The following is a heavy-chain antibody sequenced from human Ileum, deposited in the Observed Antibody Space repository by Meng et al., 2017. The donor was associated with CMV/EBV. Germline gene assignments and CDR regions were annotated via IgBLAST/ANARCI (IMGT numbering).Heavy chain of an antibody. CDR1: GFTFKDYA. D-gene: IGHD6-6*01. J-gene: IGHJ6*02. CDR3: ARAVAARPVYYYGLDV. Sequence: GESLKISCAASGFTFKDYAMNWVRQAPGKGLEWGSFINWDDGDTHYADSVKGRFTISSDNSKTSLYLQMNSLRAEDTALYHCARAVAARPVYYYGLDVWGQGTTVTVSS. V-gene: IGHV3-43D*03. CDR2: INWDDGDT.